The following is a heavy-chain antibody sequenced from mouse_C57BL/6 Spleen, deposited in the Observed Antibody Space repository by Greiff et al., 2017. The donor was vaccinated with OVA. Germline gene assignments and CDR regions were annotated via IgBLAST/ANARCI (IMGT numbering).Heavy chain of an antibody. CDR2: ISDGGSYT. V-gene: IGHV5-4*01. J-gene: IGHJ4*01. Sequence: EVQLVESGGGLVKPGGSLKLSCAASGFTFSSYAMSWVRQTPEKRLEWVATISDGGSYTYYPDNVKGRFTISRDNAKNNLYLQMSHLKSEDTAMYYCARSDSSGYAMDYWGQGTSVTVSS. D-gene: IGHD3-2*02. CDR1: GFTFSSYA. CDR3: ARSDSSGYAMDY.